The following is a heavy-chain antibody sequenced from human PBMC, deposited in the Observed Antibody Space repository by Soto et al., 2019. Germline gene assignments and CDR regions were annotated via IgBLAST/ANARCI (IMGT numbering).Heavy chain of an antibody. D-gene: IGHD5-12*01. J-gene: IGHJ6*03. CDR1: GDRFTDYY. CDR3: ARESGGATATLDYYYFYMDV. Sequence: QVQLVQSGAEVKEPGASVTVSCRASGDRFTDYYMHWVRQAPGQGHEWMGWINPNSGVTKYAQKFQGWVTMTRDTSIRTVYMQLSRLRFDDTAIYYCARESGGATATLDYYYFYMDVWGTGTTVTVSS. CDR2: INPNSGVT. V-gene: IGHV1-2*04.